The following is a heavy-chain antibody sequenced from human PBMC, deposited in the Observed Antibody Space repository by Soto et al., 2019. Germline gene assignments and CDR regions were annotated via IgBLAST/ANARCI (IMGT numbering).Heavy chain of an antibody. V-gene: IGHV3-72*01. CDR2: TRNKANSYTT. J-gene: IGHJ4*02. CDR1: GFTFSDHY. Sequence: GGSLRLSCAASGFTFSDHYMDWVRQAPGKGLEWVGRTRNKANSYTTEYAASVKGRFTISRDDSKNSLYLQMNSLKTEDTAVYYCARVVDNWNDDYFDYWGQGTLVTVSS. D-gene: IGHD1-20*01. CDR3: ARVVDNWNDDYFDY.